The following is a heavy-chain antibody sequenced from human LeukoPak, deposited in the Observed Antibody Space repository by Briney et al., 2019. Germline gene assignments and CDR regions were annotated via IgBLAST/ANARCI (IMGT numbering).Heavy chain of an antibody. CDR1: GGTFSSYA. CDR3: ARSDIVVGGAQYYYYGMDV. CDR2: IIPIFGTA. Sequence: SVKVSCKASGGTFSSYAISWVRQAPGQGLEWMGGIIPIFGTASYAQKFQGRVTITADESTSTAYMELSSLRSEDTAVYYCARSDIVVGGAQYYYYGMDVWGQGTTVTVSS. D-gene: IGHD2-2*01. V-gene: IGHV1-69*13. J-gene: IGHJ6*02.